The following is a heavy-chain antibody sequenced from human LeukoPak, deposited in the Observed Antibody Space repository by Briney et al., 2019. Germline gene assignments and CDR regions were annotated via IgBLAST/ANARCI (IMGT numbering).Heavy chain of an antibody. Sequence: PSETLSLTCAVSGYSISSGYHWAWIRQPTGKGLEGIGSISHSGSTYHNPSLKSRVTISVDRSKNQFSVRLSSVSAADTAVYYCARHNVYDSSGDGRYYFDYWGQGTLVTVSS. CDR1: GYSISSGYH. D-gene: IGHD3-22*01. CDR2: ISHSGST. CDR3: ARHNVYDSSGDGRYYFDY. J-gene: IGHJ4*02. V-gene: IGHV4-38-2*01.